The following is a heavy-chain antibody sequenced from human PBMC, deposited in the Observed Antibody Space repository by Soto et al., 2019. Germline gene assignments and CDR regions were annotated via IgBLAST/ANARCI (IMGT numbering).Heavy chain of an antibody. Sequence: QVQLQESGPGLVKPSETLSLTCTVSGGSISSYDWSWIRQPPGKGLEWIGYIYYSGGTNYNPSLKSRVTISVDTSKNQFSLKLSSVTAADTAVYYCARESRSWYGSIWDYWGQGTLVTVSS. CDR2: IYYSGGT. J-gene: IGHJ4*02. V-gene: IGHV4-59*12. CDR1: GGSISSYD. D-gene: IGHD6-13*01. CDR3: ARESRSWYGSIWDY.